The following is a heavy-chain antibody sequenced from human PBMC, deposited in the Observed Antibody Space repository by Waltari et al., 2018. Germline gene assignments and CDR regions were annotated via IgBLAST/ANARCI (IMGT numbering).Heavy chain of an antibody. J-gene: IGHJ5*02. CDR1: GFTFSSYS. D-gene: IGHD3-10*01. CDR3: ARDGVKWFGELSGWFDP. V-gene: IGHV3-21*01. CDR2: ISSSSSYI. Sequence: EVQLVESGGGLVKPGGSLRLSCAASGFTFSSYSMNWVRQAPGKGLEWVSSISSSSSYIYYADSVKGGFTISRDNAKNSLYLQMNSLRAEDTAVYYCARDGVKWFGELSGWFDPWGQGTLVTVSS.